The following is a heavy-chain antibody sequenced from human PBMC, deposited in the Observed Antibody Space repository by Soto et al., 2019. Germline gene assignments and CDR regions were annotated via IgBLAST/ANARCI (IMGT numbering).Heavy chain of an antibody. CDR3: AHIRGAGAYYYYPMDV. CDR2: IDWDDDK. CDR1: GFSLTTPGMC. D-gene: IGHD3-10*01. Sequence: PTLVNPRQTLTLTCTFSGFSLTTPGMCVSWIRQPPGKALEWLAVIDWDDDKYYSTSLKTRLSISMDTSKNQVVLEMTNVAPVDTATYYCAHIRGAGAYYYYPMDVWGQGTTVTVS. J-gene: IGHJ6*02. V-gene: IGHV2-70*12.